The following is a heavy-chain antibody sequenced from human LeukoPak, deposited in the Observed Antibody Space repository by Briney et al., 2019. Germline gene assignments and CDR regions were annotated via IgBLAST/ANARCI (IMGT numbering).Heavy chain of an antibody. CDR2: IYSSGTT. V-gene: IGHV4-4*07. CDR3: ARGAYYFDC. Sequence: SETLSLMCTVSGGSITGSHWSWLRQSAGKGLEWIGRIYSSGTTNYNPSLKSRVTMSLDTSKNQFSLRLSSVTAADTAVYYCARGAYYFDCWHQGTLVTVSS. J-gene: IGHJ4*02. CDR1: GGSITGSH.